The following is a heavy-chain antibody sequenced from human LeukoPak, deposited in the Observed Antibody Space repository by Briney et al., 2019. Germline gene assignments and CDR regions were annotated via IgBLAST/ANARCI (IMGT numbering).Heavy chain of an antibody. J-gene: IGHJ4*02. CDR1: GFTFSSYG. CDR3: ARVPPPTGYLIDY. V-gene: IGHV3-33*01. Sequence: GGSLRLSCAASGFTFSSYGMHWVRQAPGKGLEGLAVIWYDGSNKYYADSVKGRFTISRDNSKNTLYLQMNSLRAEDTAVYYCARVPPPTGYLIDYWGQGTLVTVSS. CDR2: IWYDGSNK. D-gene: IGHD3-9*01.